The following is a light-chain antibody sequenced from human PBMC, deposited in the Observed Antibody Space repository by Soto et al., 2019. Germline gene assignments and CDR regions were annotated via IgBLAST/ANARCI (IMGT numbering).Light chain of an antibody. J-gene: IGKJ1*01. Sequence: QLTQSPSSLSGSVGGRITISCPASQSISRWLAWYQQKTGRXPKXXIYAASSLQSGVPSRFSGSGSGTDLTITISSLQPEDVATYDGQQSYSTPVTFGQGTKVDIK. CDR3: QQSYSTPVT. V-gene: IGKV1-39*01. CDR1: QSISRW. CDR2: AAS.